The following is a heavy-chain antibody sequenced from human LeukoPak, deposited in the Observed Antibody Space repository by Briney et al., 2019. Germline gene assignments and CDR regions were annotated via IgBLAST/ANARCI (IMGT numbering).Heavy chain of an antibody. V-gene: IGHV3-23*01. D-gene: IGHD3-22*01. J-gene: IGHJ4*02. CDR1: GFTFSSYA. CDR2: ISGSGGST. Sequence: GGSLRLSCAASGFTFSSYAMNWVRQAPGKGLEWVSAISGSGGSTYYADSVKGRFTISRDNSKNTLYLQMNSLRAEDTAVYYCAKFNYDSEKYYFDYWGQGTLVTVSS. CDR3: AKFNYDSEKYYFDY.